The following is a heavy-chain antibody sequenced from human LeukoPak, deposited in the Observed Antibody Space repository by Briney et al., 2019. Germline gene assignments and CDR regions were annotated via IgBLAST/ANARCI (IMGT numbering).Heavy chain of an antibody. CDR1: GFTSSSYS. V-gene: IGHV3-21*01. J-gene: IGHJ4*02. Sequence: PGGSLRLSCAASGFTSSSYSMNWVRQAPGKGLEWVSSISSSSSYIYYADSVKGRFTISRDNAKNSLYLQMNSLRAEDTAVYYCARDRNILTGLDYWGQGTLVTVSS. CDR3: ARDRNILTGLDY. CDR2: ISSSSSYI. D-gene: IGHD3-9*01.